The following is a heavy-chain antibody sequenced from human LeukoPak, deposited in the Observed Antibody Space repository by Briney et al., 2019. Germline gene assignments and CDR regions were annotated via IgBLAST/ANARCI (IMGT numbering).Heavy chain of an antibody. J-gene: IGHJ5*02. D-gene: IGHD3-10*01. CDR3: AKDPYKDYGSGSYYNWFDP. CDR1: GFSFTNYA. V-gene: IGHV3-23*01. CDR2: ISGSGGST. Sequence: GGSLRLSCTTSGFSFTNYAMSWVRQAPGKGLEWVPAISGSGGSTYYADSVKGRFTISRDNSKNTLYLQMNSLRAEDTAVYYCAKDPYKDYGSGSYYNWFDPWGQGTLVTVSS.